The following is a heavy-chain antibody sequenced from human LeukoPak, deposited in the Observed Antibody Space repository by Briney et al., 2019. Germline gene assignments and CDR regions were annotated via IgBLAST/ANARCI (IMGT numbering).Heavy chain of an antibody. CDR1: GDSISSGGYS. D-gene: IGHD3-10*01. V-gene: IGHV4-30-4*08. Sequence: SQTLSLTCTVSGDSISSGGYSWNWIRQPPGKGLEWIGYIYYSGSTYYNPSLKSRVTISVDTSKNQFSLKLSSVTAADTAVYYCARALRHYYGSGSYSFDYWGQGTLVTVSS. CDR2: IYYSGST. CDR3: ARALRHYYGSGSYSFDY. J-gene: IGHJ4*02.